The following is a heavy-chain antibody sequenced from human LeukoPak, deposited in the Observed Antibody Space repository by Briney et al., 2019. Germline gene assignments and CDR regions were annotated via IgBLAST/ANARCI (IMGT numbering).Heavy chain of an antibody. CDR2: IWHDGSNQ. CDR3: ARDQGGWRKSDFDY. D-gene: IGHD2-15*01. Sequence: GGSLRLSCAASGFTFSVYGMHWVRQAPGKGLEWVAVIWHDGSNQYYVDSVKGRFTISRDNSKKMLYLQMNSLRAEDTAVYYCARDQGGWRKSDFDYWGQGTLVTVSS. V-gene: IGHV3-33*01. J-gene: IGHJ4*02. CDR1: GFTFSVYG.